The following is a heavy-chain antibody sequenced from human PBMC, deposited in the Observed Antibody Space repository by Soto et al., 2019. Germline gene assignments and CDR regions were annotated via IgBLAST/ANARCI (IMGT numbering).Heavy chain of an antibody. D-gene: IGHD3-22*01. CDR2: IIPILGTP. V-gene: IGHV1-69*10. CDR1: GDTSSNYA. CDR3: ARERSRYDRSGYYRPDY. J-gene: IGHJ4*02. Sequence: SVKVSCKASGDTSSNYAISWVRQAPGQGLEWMGGIIPILGTPTYAQKFQGRVTITADKSTSTAYMELSSLRSEDTAVYYCARERSRYDRSGYYRPDYWGQGTLVTVSS.